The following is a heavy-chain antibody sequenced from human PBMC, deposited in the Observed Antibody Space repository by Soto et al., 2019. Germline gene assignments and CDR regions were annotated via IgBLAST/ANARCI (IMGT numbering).Heavy chain of an antibody. CDR1: GYTFTSYY. D-gene: IGHD6-13*01. V-gene: IGHV1-46*01. CDR2: INPSGGGT. CDR3: AREIAAAGGSYYYYYGMDV. J-gene: IGHJ6*02. Sequence: GASVKVSCKASGYTFTSYYMHWVRQAPGQGLEWMGIINPSGGGTTYAQKFQGRVTMTRDTSTSTVYMELSSLRSEDTAVYYCAREIAAAGGSYYYYYGMDVWGQGTTVTVSS.